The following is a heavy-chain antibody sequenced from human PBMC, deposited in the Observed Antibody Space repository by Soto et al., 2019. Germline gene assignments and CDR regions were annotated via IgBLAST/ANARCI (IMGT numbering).Heavy chain of an antibody. Sequence: GGSLGLSCKASGFDFSTYSMNWVRQAPGKGLEWIAYVSMDSDTIHYADSVKGRFTISRDDPENSLYLQMNSLRDEDTATYYCARLYYDYVWGQGTTVTVSS. J-gene: IGHJ6*02. CDR1: GFDFSTYS. V-gene: IGHV3-48*02. CDR2: VSMDSDTI. D-gene: IGHD3-3*01. CDR3: ARLYYDYV.